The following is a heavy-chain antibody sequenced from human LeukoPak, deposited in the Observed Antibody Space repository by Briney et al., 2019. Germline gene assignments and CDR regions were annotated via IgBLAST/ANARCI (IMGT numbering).Heavy chain of an antibody. CDR1: GYSFTKYW. V-gene: IGHV5-51*01. CDR2: IYPGDSDT. CDR3: ARHWGSNWYFHYFEF. J-gene: IGHJ4*02. Sequence: GESLKISCKTSGYSFTKYWIGWVRQMPGKGLEWMGIIYPGDSDTRYSPSFQGQVTISADKSISTAYLQWSSLKASDTAIYYCARHWGSNWYFHYFEFWGQGTLVTVSS. D-gene: IGHD6-13*01.